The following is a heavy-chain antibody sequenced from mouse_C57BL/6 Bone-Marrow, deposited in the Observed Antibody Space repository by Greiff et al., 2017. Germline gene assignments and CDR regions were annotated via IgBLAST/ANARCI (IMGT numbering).Heavy chain of an antibody. CDR3: TTRHYAMDY. CDR1: GFNIKDDY. J-gene: IGHJ4*01. Sequence: VQLQQSGAELVRPGASVKLSCTASGFNIKDDYMHWVKQRPEQGLEWIGWIDPENGDTEYASKFQGKATITADTSSNTAYLQRSSLTSEDTAVYFCTTRHYAMDYWGQGTSVTVSS. V-gene: IGHV14-4*01. CDR2: IDPENGDT.